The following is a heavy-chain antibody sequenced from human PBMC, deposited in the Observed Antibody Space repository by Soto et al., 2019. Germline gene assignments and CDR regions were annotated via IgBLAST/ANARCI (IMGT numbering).Heavy chain of an antibody. D-gene: IGHD6-6*01. CDR3: ARAPSSSSLTLWYFDL. J-gene: IGHJ2*01. CDR2: IIPIFGTA. Sequence: QVQLVQSGAEVKKPGSSVKVSCKASGGTFSSYAISWVRQAPGQGLAWMGGIIPIFGTANYAQKFQGRVTITADDSTSKAYMELSSLRSEDTAVYYCARAPSSSSLTLWYFDLLGRGTLVTVSS. CDR1: GGTFSSYA. V-gene: IGHV1-69*01.